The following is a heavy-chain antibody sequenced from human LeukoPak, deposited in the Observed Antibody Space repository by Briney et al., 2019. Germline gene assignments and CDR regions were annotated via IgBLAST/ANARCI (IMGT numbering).Heavy chain of an antibody. V-gene: IGHV3-7*03. D-gene: IGHD5-18*01. CDR3: ARSLQLWFFGHEYFQH. J-gene: IGHJ1*01. CDR2: IKQDGSEK. CDR1: GFTFSSYW. Sequence: GSLRLSCAASGFTFSSYWMSWVRQAPGKGLEGVANIKQDGSEKYYVDSVKGRFTISRDNAKNSLYLQMNSLRAEDTAVYYCARSLQLWFFGHEYFQHWGQGTLVTVSS.